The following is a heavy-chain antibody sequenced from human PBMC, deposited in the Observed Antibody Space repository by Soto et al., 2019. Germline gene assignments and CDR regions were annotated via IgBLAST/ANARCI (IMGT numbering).Heavy chain of an antibody. Sequence: GALRLSCAASGFTFSSYWMSWVRQAPGKGLEWVANIKQDGSEKYYVDSVKGRFTISRDNAKNSLYLQMNSLRAEDTAVYYCAREGLRRAFDIWGQGTMVTVSS. CDR2: IKQDGSEK. V-gene: IGHV3-7*01. CDR3: AREGLRRAFDI. J-gene: IGHJ3*02. CDR1: GFTFSSYW. D-gene: IGHD4-17*01.